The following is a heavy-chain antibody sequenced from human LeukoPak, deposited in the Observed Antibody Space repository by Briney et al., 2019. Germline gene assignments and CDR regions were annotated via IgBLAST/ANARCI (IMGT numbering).Heavy chain of an antibody. CDR2: IIHSGANT. V-gene: IGHV3-23*01. D-gene: IGHD3-22*01. CDR1: GFTFSSYA. Sequence: GGSLRLSCAASGFTFSSYAMSWIRQAPGKGLEWVSAIIHSGANTYYADSVKGRFSISRDNSKNTLYLQMNSLRAEDTAVYYCAKRHYDTSGLDAFDIWGQGTTVTVSS. J-gene: IGHJ3*02. CDR3: AKRHYDTSGLDAFDI.